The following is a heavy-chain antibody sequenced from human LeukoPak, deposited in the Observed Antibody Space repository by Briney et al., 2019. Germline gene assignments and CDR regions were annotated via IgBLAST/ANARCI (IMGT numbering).Heavy chain of an antibody. D-gene: IGHD6-13*01. CDR1: GGTFSSYA. Sequence: SVKVSCTASGGTFSSYAISWVRQAPGQGLEWMGGIIPIFGTANYAQKFQGRVTITADESTSTAYMELNSLRSEDTAVYYCAIDNYRGYSSSWYDNYFQHWGQGTLVTVSS. CDR3: AIDNYRGYSSSWYDNYFQH. J-gene: IGHJ1*01. CDR2: IIPIFGTA. V-gene: IGHV1-69*13.